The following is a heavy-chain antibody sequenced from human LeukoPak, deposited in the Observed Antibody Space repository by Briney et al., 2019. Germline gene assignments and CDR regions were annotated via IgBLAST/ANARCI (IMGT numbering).Heavy chain of an antibody. CDR3: AAVFGVGSGSYYNVYDY. D-gene: IGHD3-10*01. J-gene: IGHJ4*02. V-gene: IGHV1-58*02. Sequence: GASVKVSCKASGFTFTSSAMQWVRQARGQRLEWIGWIVVGSGNTNYAQKFQERVTITRDMSTSTAYMELSSLRSEDTAVYYCAAVFGVGSGSYYNVYDYWGQGTLVTVSS. CDR2: IVVGSGNT. CDR1: GFTFTSSA.